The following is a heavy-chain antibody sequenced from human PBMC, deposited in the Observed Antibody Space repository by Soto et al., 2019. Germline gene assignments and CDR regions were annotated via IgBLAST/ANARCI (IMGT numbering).Heavy chain of an antibody. D-gene: IGHD3-3*01. Sequence: GASVKVSCKASGGTFSSYAISWVRQAPGQGLEWLGGIIPIFGTANYAQKFQGRVRITAGESTSTAYMELSSLRSEATPLYYSARAQPLGVVIIGYYAMDVWGQGTTVTVSS. CDR3: ARAQPLGVVIIGYYAMDV. J-gene: IGHJ6*02. V-gene: IGHV1-69*13. CDR1: GGTFSSYA. CDR2: IIPIFGTA.